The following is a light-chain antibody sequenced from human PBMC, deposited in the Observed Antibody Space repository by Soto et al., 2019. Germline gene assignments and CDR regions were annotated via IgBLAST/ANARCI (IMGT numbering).Light chain of an antibody. J-gene: IGKJ5*01. Sequence: DVQMTQSPSSLSASVGDRVTITCRARQDISNYLAWFQQKPGEVPKLLIFAASTLQSGVPSRFRGSGSGTDFTLTISSLQSEDVATYYCQKYKSAPQTFGQGTRLEIK. CDR1: QDISNY. CDR3: QKYKSAPQT. CDR2: AAS. V-gene: IGKV1-27*01.